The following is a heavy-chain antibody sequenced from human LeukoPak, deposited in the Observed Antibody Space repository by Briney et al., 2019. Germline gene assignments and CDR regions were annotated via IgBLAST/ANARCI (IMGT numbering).Heavy chain of an antibody. V-gene: IGHV4-4*09. Sequence: PSETLSLTCTVSGGSISSYYWSWIRQPLGKGLEWIGYIYTSGSTNYNPSLKRRVTISVDTSKNQFPRKLRSVTAADTAVYYCARLARYCTNGVCYRGIDYWGQGTLVTVSS. D-gene: IGHD2-8*01. CDR2: IYTSGST. J-gene: IGHJ4*02. CDR3: ARLARYCTNGVCYRGIDY. CDR1: GGSISSYY.